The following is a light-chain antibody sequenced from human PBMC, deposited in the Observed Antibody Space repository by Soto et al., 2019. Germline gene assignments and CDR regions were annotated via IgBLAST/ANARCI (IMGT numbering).Light chain of an antibody. J-gene: IGKJ4*01. CDR1: QKINNF. CDR2: LAS. V-gene: IGKV1-39*01. Sequence: DIPMTQSPSSLSASLGDRINVPCRASQKINNFLNWYQQKPGKAPKLLIFLASTLETGVPARFGGSGSGTDFTLTISNLQPEDSATYYCQQSLSNPRTFGGGTRVEIQ. CDR3: QQSLSNPRT.